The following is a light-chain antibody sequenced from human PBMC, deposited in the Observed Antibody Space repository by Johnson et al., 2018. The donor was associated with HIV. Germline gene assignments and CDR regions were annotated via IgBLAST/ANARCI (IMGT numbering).Light chain of an antibody. CDR2: ENN. J-gene: IGLJ1*01. CDR1: SSNIGNNY. V-gene: IGLV1-51*02. CDR3: GTWDSSLSALYV. Sequence: QSILTQPPSVSAAPGQKVTISCSGSSSNIGNNYVSWYQQLPGTAPKLLIYENNKRPSGIPDRFSGSKSGTSATLGITGLQTGDEADYYCGTWDSSLSALYVFGTGTKVTVI.